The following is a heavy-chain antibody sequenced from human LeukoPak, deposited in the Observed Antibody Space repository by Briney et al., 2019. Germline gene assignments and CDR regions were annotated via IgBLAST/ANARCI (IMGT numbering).Heavy chain of an antibody. J-gene: IGHJ4*02. CDR3: SRDRHYYDRSGYYDY. V-gene: IGHV3-48*01. CDR1: GFTFSSYG. D-gene: IGHD3-22*01. Sequence: PGGSLRLSCAASGFTFSSYGLNWVRQAPGKGLEWVSYISSSSITIYYTHSVKGRFTISIDNAKTLLYLKMNSMWPGATACFSCSRDRHYYDRSGYYDYWGQGTLVTVSS. CDR2: ISSSSITI.